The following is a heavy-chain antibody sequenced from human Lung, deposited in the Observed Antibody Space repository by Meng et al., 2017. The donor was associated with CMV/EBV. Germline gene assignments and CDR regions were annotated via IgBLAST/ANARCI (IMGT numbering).Heavy chain of an antibody. D-gene: IGHD2-2*01. CDR1: GGTFSDYT. Sequence: SVKVSCKTSGGTFSDYTISWVRQAPGQGLEWMGRVTPIVGIPRYAQIFQDRVTITADKFTSTTYMELTGLTSTDTAVYYCATSQCSSANCRDAYNWFDSWGQGTLVTVSS. J-gene: IGHJ5*01. CDR3: ATSQCSSANCRDAYNWFDS. V-gene: IGHV1-69*02. CDR2: VTPIVGIP.